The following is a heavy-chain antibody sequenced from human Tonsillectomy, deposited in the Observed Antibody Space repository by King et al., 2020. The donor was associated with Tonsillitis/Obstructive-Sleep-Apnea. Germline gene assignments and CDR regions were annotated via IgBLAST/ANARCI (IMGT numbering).Heavy chain of an antibody. Sequence: QLVQSGGGLVKPGGSLRLSCAASGFTFSSYSMNWVRQAPGKGLEWVSSISSSSSYIYYADSVKGRFTISGDNAKNSLYLQMNSLRAEDTAVYYCARISFGAFDIWGQGTMVTVSS. J-gene: IGHJ3*02. CDR2: ISSSSSYI. V-gene: IGHV3-21*01. CDR1: GFTFSSYS. D-gene: IGHD3-10*01. CDR3: ARISFGAFDI.